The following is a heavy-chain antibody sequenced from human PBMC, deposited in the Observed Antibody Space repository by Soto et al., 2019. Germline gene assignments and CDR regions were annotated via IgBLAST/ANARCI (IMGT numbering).Heavy chain of an antibody. J-gene: IGHJ3*02. Sequence: GASVKVSCTASGYTFTSNYMHWVRQAPGQGLEWMGIINPSGGSTSYAQKFQGRVTMTRDTSTSTVYMELSSLRSEDTAVYYCARDSNYYDSSGPAPDAFDIWGQGTMVTVSS. V-gene: IGHV1-46*01. D-gene: IGHD3-22*01. CDR2: INPSGGST. CDR1: GYTFTSNY. CDR3: ARDSNYYDSSGPAPDAFDI.